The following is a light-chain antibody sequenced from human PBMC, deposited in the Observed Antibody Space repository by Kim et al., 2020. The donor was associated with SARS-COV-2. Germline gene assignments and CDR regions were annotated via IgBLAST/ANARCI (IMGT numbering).Light chain of an antibody. Sequence: VSPGERATHSCRASQSVSSNLGWYQQKPGQAPRLLIYGASTRATGIPARFSGSGSGTEFTLTISSLQSEDFAVYYCQQYNNWPLTFGGGTKVDIK. J-gene: IGKJ4*01. CDR2: GAS. V-gene: IGKV3-15*01. CDR1: QSVSSN. CDR3: QQYNNWPLT.